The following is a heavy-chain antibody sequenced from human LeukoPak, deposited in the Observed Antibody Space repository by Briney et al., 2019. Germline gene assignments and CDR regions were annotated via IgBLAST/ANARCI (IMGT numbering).Heavy chain of an antibody. D-gene: IGHD3-16*01. CDR3: AKDCVSRLRLGELLCSLRY. J-gene: IGHJ4*02. CDR1: GFTFSSYG. V-gene: IGHV3-30*18. Sequence: QSGGSLRLSCAASGFTFSSYGMHWVRQAPGKGLEWVAVISYDGSNKYYADSVKGRFTISRDNSKNTLYLQMNSLRAEDTAVYYCAKDCVSRLRLGELLCSLRYWGQGTLLTVSS. CDR2: ISYDGSNK.